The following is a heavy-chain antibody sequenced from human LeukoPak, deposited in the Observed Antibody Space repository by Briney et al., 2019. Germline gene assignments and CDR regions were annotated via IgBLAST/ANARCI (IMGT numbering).Heavy chain of an antibody. CDR3: ARKTPGTSVDV. CDR2: ITNTGGT. CDR1: GGSISNSGHY. Sequence: SETLSLTCTVSGGSISNSGHYWVWIRQPPGTGLEWIGTITNTGGTYSNPSLKSRVTISIDASKTQISLKLTSVTAADTAVFYCARKTPGTSVDVWGQGTPVTVSS. V-gene: IGHV4-39*01. D-gene: IGHD3-10*01. J-gene: IGHJ6*02.